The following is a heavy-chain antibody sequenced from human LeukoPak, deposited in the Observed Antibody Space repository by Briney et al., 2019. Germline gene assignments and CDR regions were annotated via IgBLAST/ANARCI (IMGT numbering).Heavy chain of an antibody. CDR3: ASAVSPPIAAAATTFDY. CDR2: ISSSGSTI. D-gene: IGHD6-13*01. CDR1: GFTFSSYE. V-gene: IGHV3-48*03. J-gene: IGHJ4*02. Sequence: GGSLRLSCAASGFTFSSYEMNWVRQAPGKGLEWVSYISSSGSTIYYADSVKGRFTISRDNAKNSLYPQMNSLRAADTAVYYCASAVSPPIAAAATTFDYWGQGTLVTVSS.